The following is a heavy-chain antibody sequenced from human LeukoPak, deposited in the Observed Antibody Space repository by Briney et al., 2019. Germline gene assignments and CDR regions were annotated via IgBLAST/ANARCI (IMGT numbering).Heavy chain of an antibody. J-gene: IGHJ6*03. CDR3: ARESSTPYYYYMDV. V-gene: IGHV4-61*01. D-gene: IGHD2-2*01. CDR1: GGSISSGSYY. CDR2: IYYSGST. Sequence: SETLSLTCTVSGGSISSGSYYWSWIRQPPGKGLEWIGYIYYSGSTNYNPSLKSRVTISVDTSKNQFSLKLSSVTAADTAVYYCARESSTPYYYYMDVWGKGTTVTISS.